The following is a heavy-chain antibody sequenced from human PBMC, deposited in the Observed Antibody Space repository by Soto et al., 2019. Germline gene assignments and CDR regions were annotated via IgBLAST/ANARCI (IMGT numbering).Heavy chain of an antibody. V-gene: IGHV3-21*01. J-gene: IGHJ4*02. CDR1: GFTFSSYS. CDR2: ISSSSSYI. CDR3: ARGPPGQWLVPQLHYFDY. Sequence: GGSLRLSCAASGFTFSSYSMNWVRQAPGKGLEWVSSISSSSSYIYYADSVKGRFTISRDNAKNSLYLQMNSLRAEDTAVYYCARGPPGQWLVPQLHYFDYWGQGTLVTVSS. D-gene: IGHD6-19*01.